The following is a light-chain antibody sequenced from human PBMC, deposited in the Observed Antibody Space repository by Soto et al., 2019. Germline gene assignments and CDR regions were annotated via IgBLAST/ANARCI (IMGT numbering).Light chain of an antibody. J-gene: IGKJ4*01. CDR3: QQADSFPLS. Sequence: DIQMTQSPSSVSASIGDRVTISCRASQSIYKWLVWYQQKPGKAPKLLIYAASSLQSGVPSRFSGRGYGTDFTLTSSSLQPEDFATYYCQQADSFPLSFGGGTKVEI. CDR2: AAS. V-gene: IGKV1-12*01. CDR1: QSIYKW.